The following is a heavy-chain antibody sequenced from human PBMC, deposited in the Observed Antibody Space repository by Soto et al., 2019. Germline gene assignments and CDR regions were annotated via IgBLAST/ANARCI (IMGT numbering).Heavy chain of an antibody. CDR2: INHSEST. CDR1: GGSFSGYY. CDR3: ARYYNNWLDP. V-gene: IGHV4-34*01. D-gene: IGHD1-26*01. J-gene: IGHJ5*02. Sequence: SETLSLTCAVYGGSFSGYYWSWIRQPPGEGLEWIGEINHSESTKYNPSLKSRVTISVDTSKNQFSLKLSSVTAADTAVYYCARYYNNWLDPWGQGTLVTVSS.